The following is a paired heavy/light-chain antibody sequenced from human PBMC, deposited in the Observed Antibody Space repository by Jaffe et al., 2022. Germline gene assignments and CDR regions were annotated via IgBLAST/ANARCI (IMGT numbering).Heavy chain of an antibody. CDR1: GFTFSDHY. CDR3: ARGAYCTGGVCPEGFHF. J-gene: IGHJ4*02. D-gene: IGHD2-8*02. CDR2: ARNKPNGYTT. V-gene: IGHV3-72*01. Sequence: EVQLVESGGGLVQPGGSLRLSCVASGFTFSDHYMDWVRQAPGKGLEWVARARNKPNGYTTEYAASVKGRFTISRDDSSNSLYVQMNSLKTEDTAVYYCARGAYCTGGVCPEGFHFGGQGTLVTVSS.
Light chain of an antibody. V-gene: IGKV1-5*03. CDR2: KAS. Sequence: DIQMTQSPSTLSASVGDRVIITCRASQSISNWLAWYQQKPGKAPKLLIDKASSLESGVPSRFSGSGSGTEFTLTISSLQPDDFATYYCQHYKSYPLTFGQGTKLEIK. J-gene: IGKJ2*01. CDR1: QSISNW. CDR3: QHYKSYPLT.